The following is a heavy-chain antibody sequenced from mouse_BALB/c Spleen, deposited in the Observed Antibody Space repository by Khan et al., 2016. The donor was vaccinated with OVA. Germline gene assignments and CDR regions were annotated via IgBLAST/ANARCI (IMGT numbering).Heavy chain of an antibody. CDR2: ISYSGST. J-gene: IGHJ4*01. CDR3: ACDLGRYYAMDY. V-gene: IGHV3-2*02. CDR1: GYSITSDYA. Sequence: EVQLQESGPGLVKPSQSLSLTCTVTGYSITSDYAWNWIRQFPGNKLEWMGYISYSGSTTYNPSLKSRISITRDTSKDQFFLQLKSVASEDTATYYCACDLGRYYAMDYWGQGTSVTVAS. D-gene: IGHD4-1*01.